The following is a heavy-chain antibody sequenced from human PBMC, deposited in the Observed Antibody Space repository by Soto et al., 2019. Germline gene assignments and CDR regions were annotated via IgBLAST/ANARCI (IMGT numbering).Heavy chain of an antibody. CDR2: IYYSGST. D-gene: IGHD7-27*01. CDR1: GGSISSYY. CDR3: AGDRGTGESPFDY. V-gene: IGHV4-59*01. Sequence: SETLSLTCTVSGGSISSYYWSWIRQPPGKGLEWIGYIYYSGSTNYNPSLKSRVTISVDTSKNQFSLKLSSVTAADTAVYYCAGDRGTGESPFDYWGQGTLVTVSS. J-gene: IGHJ4*02.